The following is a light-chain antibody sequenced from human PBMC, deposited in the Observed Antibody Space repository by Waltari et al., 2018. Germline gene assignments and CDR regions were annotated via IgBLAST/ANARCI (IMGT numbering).Light chain of an antibody. Sequence: SSDLNQDPVVSVALGQTVSIPCQGDGLRYYYANWYHQKPGQAPVLVMYGKNNRPSGIPDRFSGSYSGTTASLIINGSQAEDEGDYYCNSRDSRGHPLVFGTGTKVTVL. CDR3: NSRDSRGHPLV. CDR1: GLRYYY. CDR2: GKN. J-gene: IGLJ1*01. V-gene: IGLV3-19*01.